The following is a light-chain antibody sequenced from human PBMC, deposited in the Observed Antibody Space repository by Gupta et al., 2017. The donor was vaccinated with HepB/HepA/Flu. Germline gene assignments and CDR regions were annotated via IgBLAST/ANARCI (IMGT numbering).Light chain of an antibody. CDR1: RSDVGSYNL. J-gene: IGLJ2*01. CDR2: EVN. CDR3: CSYASTTVV. V-gene: IGLV2-23*02. Sequence: QSALTQPASVSGSPGQSITISCTGTRSDVGSYNLVSWYQQHPGKAPKPLIYEVNKWASGVSDRFSGSKSGNTASLXIXGLQAEXEADYYCCSYASTTVVFGGGTKLTVL.